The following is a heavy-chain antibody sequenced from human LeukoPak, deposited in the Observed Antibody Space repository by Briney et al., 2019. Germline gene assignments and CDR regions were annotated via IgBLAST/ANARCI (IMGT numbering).Heavy chain of an antibody. Sequence: PSETLSLTCTVSGGSISSYYWSWIRQPPGKGLEWIGYIYYSGSTNYNPSLKSRATISVDTSKNQFSLKLSSVTAADTAVYYCARAVYYYGSGTTFDYWGQGTLVTVSS. D-gene: IGHD3-10*01. CDR2: IYYSGST. CDR1: GGSISSYY. CDR3: ARAVYYYGSGTTFDY. V-gene: IGHV4-59*01. J-gene: IGHJ4*02.